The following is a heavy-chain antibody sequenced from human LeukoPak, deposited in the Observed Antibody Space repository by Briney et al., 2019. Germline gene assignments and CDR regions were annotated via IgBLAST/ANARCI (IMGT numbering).Heavy chain of an antibody. D-gene: IGHD2-15*01. Sequence: GRSLRLSCAASGFTFSSYAMHWVRQAPGKGLEWVAVISYDGSNKYYADSVKGRFTISRDNSKNTVYLQMNSLRAEDTAVYYCARGYCSGRSCYMWYSDYWGQGTLVTVSS. CDR3: ARGYCSGRSCYMWYSDY. V-gene: IGHV3-30*14. CDR1: GFTFSSYA. J-gene: IGHJ4*02. CDR2: ISYDGSNK.